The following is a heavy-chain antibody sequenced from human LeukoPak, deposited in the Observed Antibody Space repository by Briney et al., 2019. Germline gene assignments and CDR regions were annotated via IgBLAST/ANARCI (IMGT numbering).Heavy chain of an antibody. CDR1: GGTFSSYA. D-gene: IGHD3-22*01. CDR2: IIPIFGTA. Sequence: ASVKVSYKASGGTFSSYAISWVRQAPGQGLEWMGGIIPIFGTANYAQKFQGRVTITADESTSTAYMELSSLRSEDTTVYYCARGHHYYDSSGYYRFDYWGQGTLVTVSS. CDR3: ARGHHYYDSSGYYRFDY. J-gene: IGHJ4*02. V-gene: IGHV1-69*13.